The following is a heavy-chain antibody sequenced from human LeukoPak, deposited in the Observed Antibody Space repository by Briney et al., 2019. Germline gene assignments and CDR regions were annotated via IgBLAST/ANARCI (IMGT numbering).Heavy chain of an antibody. J-gene: IGHJ1*01. CDR3: ASYSGYGK. CDR1: GYTFTTYD. CDR2: VNPNSGST. D-gene: IGHD5-12*01. Sequence: APVKVSCKASGYTFTTYDINWVRQATGQGLEWMGWVNPNSGSTGYAQNLQGRVTMTTNTSISTAYMELSSLRSEDTAVYYCASYSGYGKWGQGTLVTVSS. V-gene: IGHV1-8*01.